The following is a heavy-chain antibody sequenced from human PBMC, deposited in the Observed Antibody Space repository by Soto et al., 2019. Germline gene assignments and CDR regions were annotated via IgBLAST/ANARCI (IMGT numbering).Heavy chain of an antibody. D-gene: IGHD5-18*01. J-gene: IGHJ4*02. CDR2: ISSSGSPI. CDR1: GFTFSSYT. V-gene: IGHV3-48*02. Sequence: GGSLRLSCAASGFTFSSYTMNWVRQAPGKGLEWVSFISSSGSPIYYADSVKGRFTISRDNAKNSLYLQMNSLRDEDTAFYYCTRVAYSYGRNDYWGQGTLVTVSS. CDR3: TRVAYSYGRNDY.